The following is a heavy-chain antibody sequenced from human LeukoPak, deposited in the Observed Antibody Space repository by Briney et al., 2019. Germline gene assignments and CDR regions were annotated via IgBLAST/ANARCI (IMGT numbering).Heavy chain of an antibody. D-gene: IGHD2-2*01. CDR3: ARTYCSSTSCLYYYYGMDV. CDR2: INTNTGNP. CDR1: GYTFTSYA. Sequence: GASVKVSCKASGYTFTSYAMNWVRQAPGQGLEWMGWINTNTGNPTYAQGFTGRFVFSLDTSVSTAYLRISSLKAEDTAVYYCARTYCSSTSCLYYYYGMDVWGQGTTVTVSS. J-gene: IGHJ6*02. V-gene: IGHV7-4-1*02.